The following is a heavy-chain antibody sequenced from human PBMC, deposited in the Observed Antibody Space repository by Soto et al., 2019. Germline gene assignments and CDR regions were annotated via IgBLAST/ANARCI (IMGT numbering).Heavy chain of an antibody. CDR2: INAGNGNT. V-gene: IGHV1-3*01. CDR1: GYTFTSYA. CDR3: ARGKVQPGSFDY. J-gene: IGHJ4*02. Sequence: ASVKLSCKASGYTFTSYAIHWVRHAPGQRLEWMGWINAGNGNTKYSQKFQGRVTITRDTSASTAYMELSSLRSEDTAVYYCARGKVQPGSFDYWGQGTLVTVSS.